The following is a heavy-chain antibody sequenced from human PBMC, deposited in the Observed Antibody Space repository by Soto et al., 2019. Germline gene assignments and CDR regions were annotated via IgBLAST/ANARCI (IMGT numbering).Heavy chain of an antibody. D-gene: IGHD2-21*02. CDR2: ISLYHHST. J-gene: IGHJ4*02. CDR1: GYPFTDYF. V-gene: IGHV1-46*01. CDR3: ARELYSCGGDCPYYMDY. Sequence: VKVSCKTSGYPFTDYFIHWVRQAPGQGLEWMGIISLYHHSTSYAQKFQGRLTVTADTSTTTVYMDLSSLTSEDSAVYWCARELYSCGGDCPYYMDYWGQGTLVTVSS.